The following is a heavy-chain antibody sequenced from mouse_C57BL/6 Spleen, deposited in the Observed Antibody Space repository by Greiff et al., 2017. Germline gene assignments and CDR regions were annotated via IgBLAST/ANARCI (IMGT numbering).Heavy chain of an antibody. V-gene: IGHV1-26*01. CDR3: ARFPAMDY. CDR1: GYTFTDYY. CDR2: INPNNGGT. J-gene: IGHJ4*01. Sequence: VQLQQSGPELVKPGASVKISCKASGYTFTDYYMNWVKQSHGKSLEWIGDINPNNGGTSYNQKFKGKATLTVDKSSSTAYMELRSLTSEDSAVYYCARFPAMDYWGQGTSVTVSS.